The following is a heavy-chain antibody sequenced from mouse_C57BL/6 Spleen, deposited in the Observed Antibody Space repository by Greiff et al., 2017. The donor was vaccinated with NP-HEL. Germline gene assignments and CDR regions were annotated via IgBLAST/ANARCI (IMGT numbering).Heavy chain of an antibody. J-gene: IGHJ3*01. CDR3: ARRSHVYYDYEDWFAY. Sequence: QVQLQQPGAELVRPGSSVKLSCKASGYTFTSYWMHWVKQRPIQGLEWIGNIDPSDSETHYNQKFKDKATLTVDKSSSTAYMQLSSLTSEDSAVYYCARRSHVYYDYEDWFAYWGQGTLVTVSA. CDR2: IDPSDSET. V-gene: IGHV1-52*01. CDR1: GYTFTSYW. D-gene: IGHD2-4*01.